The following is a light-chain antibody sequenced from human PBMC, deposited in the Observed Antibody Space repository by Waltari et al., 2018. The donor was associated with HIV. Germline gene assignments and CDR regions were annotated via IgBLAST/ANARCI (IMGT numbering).Light chain of an antibody. CDR3: SAWDSSLSAWV. J-gene: IGLJ3*02. CDR2: RNN. V-gene: IGLV10-54*01. Sequence: QAGLTQPPSVSKGLRQTATLTCTGNGNNVGNQGANWLQQHQGHPPKLLSYRNNDRPSGISERLSASRSGNTASLTITGLQPEDEADYYCSAWDSSLSAWVFGGGTKLTVL. CDR1: GNNVGNQG.